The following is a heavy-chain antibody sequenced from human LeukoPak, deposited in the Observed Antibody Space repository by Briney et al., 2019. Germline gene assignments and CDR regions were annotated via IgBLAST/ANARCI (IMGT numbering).Heavy chain of an antibody. CDR2: ISSSSSYI. CDR1: GFTFSSYS. CDR3: ARDLTALRFFSD. V-gene: IGHV3-21*04. Sequence: GGSLRLSCAASGFTFSSYSMNWVRQAPGKGPEWVSSISSSSSYIYYADSVKGRFTISRDNAKNSLYLQMNSLRAEDTAVYYCARDLTALRFFSDWGQGTLVTVSS. J-gene: IGHJ4*02. D-gene: IGHD3-3*01.